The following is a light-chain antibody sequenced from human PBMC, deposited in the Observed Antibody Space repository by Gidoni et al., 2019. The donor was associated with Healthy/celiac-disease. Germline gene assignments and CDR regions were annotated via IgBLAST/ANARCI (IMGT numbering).Light chain of an antibody. CDR2: AAS. J-gene: IGKJ3*01. V-gene: IGKV1-39*01. Sequence: IHMTQSPSSLSASVGYRVTITCRASQSISSYLNWYQQKPGKAAKLLIYAASSLQSGAPSRFSGSGSGTDFTLTISSLQPEDFANYYRQQCYSTPTFGAGTKVDIK. CDR1: QSISSY. CDR3: QQCYSTPT.